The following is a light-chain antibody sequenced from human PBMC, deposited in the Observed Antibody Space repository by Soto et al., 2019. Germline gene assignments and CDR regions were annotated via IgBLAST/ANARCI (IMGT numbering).Light chain of an antibody. CDR3: SSYTSSSTSYV. V-gene: IGLV2-14*01. Sequence: QSALTQPASVSGSPGQSITISCTGTSSDVGANNYVSWYQQHPGKAPKLMIYDVTHRPSGISNRFSGSKSGNTASLTISGLQAEDEADYSCSSYTSSSTSYVFGTGTKLTVL. J-gene: IGLJ1*01. CDR2: DVT. CDR1: SSDVGANNY.